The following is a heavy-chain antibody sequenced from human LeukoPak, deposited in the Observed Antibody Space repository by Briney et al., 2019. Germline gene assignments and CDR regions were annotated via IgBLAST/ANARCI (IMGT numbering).Heavy chain of an antibody. CDR3: ARPHTGFDS. Sequence: PGGSLRLSCTASGFTFSSYWMHWVRQAPGKGLVWVSRINSDGSTTTCADSVKGRFTISRDNAKNTLYLQMNSLRVEDTAVYYCARPHTGFDSWGQGTLVTVSS. CDR1: GFTFSSYW. J-gene: IGHJ4*02. V-gene: IGHV3-74*01. CDR2: INSDGSTT.